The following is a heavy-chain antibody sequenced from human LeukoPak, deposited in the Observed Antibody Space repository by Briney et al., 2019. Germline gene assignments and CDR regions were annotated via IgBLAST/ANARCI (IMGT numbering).Heavy chain of an antibody. D-gene: IGHD5-18*01. CDR3: AQRRGYTYNWFDP. CDR2: IYYSGST. J-gene: IGHJ5*02. V-gene: IGHV4-59*01. Sequence: SETLSLTCTVSGVSISSYYWSWIRQPPGKGLEGSGYIYYSGSTNYNPSLKSRVTISVDTSKNQFSLKLSSVTAADTAVYYCAQRRGYTYNWFDPWGQGTLVTVSS. CDR1: GVSISSYY.